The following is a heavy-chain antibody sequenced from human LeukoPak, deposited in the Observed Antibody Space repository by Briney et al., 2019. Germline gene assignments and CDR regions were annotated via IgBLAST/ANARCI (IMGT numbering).Heavy chain of an antibody. CDR3: AKSMTTVTTGIDY. D-gene: IGHD4-17*01. CDR1: GFTFNRYW. CDR2: ISPDGNSA. V-gene: IGHV3-74*03. J-gene: IGHJ4*02. Sequence: GGSLRLSCAASGFTFNRYWMHWVRQAPGKGLVWVSRISPDGNSATYADSVKGRFTISRDNAKNTLYLQMNSLRAEDSAVYYCAKSMTTVTTGIDYWGQGTLVTVSS.